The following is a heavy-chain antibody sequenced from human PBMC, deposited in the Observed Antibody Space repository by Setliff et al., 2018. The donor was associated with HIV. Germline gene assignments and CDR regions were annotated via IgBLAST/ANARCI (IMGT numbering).Heavy chain of an antibody. V-gene: IGHV1-2*06. D-gene: IGHD2-21*01. Sequence: ASVKVSCKASGYSFTRYYMHWVRQAPGQGLEWLGRINPNSGGTKYAQKFQGRVTMTRDTSISTAYMELSSLTFEDTAVYYCAREGDFGYAAGRHLDSWGQGTLVTVSS. CDR2: INPNSGGT. CDR1: GYSFTRYY. CDR3: AREGDFGYAAGRHLDS. J-gene: IGHJ4*02.